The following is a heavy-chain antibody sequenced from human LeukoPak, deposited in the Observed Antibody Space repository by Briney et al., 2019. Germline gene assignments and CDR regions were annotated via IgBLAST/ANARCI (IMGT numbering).Heavy chain of an antibody. D-gene: IGHD6-13*01. CDR2: ITYDGSEK. CDR3: ARVIAAAGIFFDY. Sequence: GGSLRLSCAASGFTFSSYWMSWVRQAPGKGLEWVANITYDGSEKDYVDSVKGRFTISRDNAKNSLYLQMNSLRAEDTAGDYGARVIAAAGIFFDYWGQGTLATVSS. J-gene: IGHJ4*02. V-gene: IGHV3-7*04. CDR1: GFTFSSYW.